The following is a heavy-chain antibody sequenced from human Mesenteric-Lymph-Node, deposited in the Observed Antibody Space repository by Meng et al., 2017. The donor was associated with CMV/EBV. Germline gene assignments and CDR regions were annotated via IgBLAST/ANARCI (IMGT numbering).Heavy chain of an antibody. CDR3: TRGRGWTTTSSHSSYYFDY. J-gene: IGHJ4*02. V-gene: IGHV1-8*01. D-gene: IGHD3/OR15-3a*01. Sequence: FITYDINWVRQASGQGPEWMGWMNAQNGNTGYAQKFQGRVIMTRDTSINTAFMELSSLRSEDTAVYYCTRGRGWTTTSSHSSYYFDYWGQGALVTVSS. CDR1: FITYD. CDR2: MNAQNGNT.